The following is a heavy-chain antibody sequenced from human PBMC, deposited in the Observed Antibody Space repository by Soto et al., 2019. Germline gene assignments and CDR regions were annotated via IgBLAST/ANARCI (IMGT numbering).Heavy chain of an antibody. CDR2: VSHDGRNT. D-gene: IGHD6-19*01. CDR1: GFTFSDYA. Sequence: VQLVESGGGVVQPGRSLRLSCAASGFTFSDYAMHWVRQAPGKGLEWVAVVSHDGRNTHYADSVKGRFTISRDSSKNTVSLEKTSLRAEDTAVYYCAKGGLQWLVTSDFNYWGQGALVTVSS. CDR3: AKGGLQWLVTSDFNY. J-gene: IGHJ4*02. V-gene: IGHV3-30*18.